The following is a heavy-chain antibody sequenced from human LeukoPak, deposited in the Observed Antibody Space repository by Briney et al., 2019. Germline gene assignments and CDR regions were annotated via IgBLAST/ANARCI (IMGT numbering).Heavy chain of an antibody. Sequence: KASETLSLTCTVSGGSISSYYWSWIRQPPGKGLEWVSSISSSSSYIYYTDSVKGRFTISRDNAKNSLYLQMNSLRAEDTAVYYCARDMQNTMADYWGQGTLVTVSS. CDR3: ARDMQNTMADY. V-gene: IGHV3-21*01. J-gene: IGHJ4*02. D-gene: IGHD3-10*01. CDR1: GGSISSYY. CDR2: ISSSSSYI.